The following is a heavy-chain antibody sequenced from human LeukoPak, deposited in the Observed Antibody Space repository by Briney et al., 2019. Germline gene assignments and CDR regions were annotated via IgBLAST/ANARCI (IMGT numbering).Heavy chain of an antibody. D-gene: IGHD4-17*01. J-gene: IGHJ3*02. Sequence: GGSLRLSCAASGFSFSSYNLNWVRQAPGKGLEWVSSLSTSSSYIYYADSVKGRFTVSRDNARNSLELQMNSLRAEDTAVYYCARSRRDGDYLFNAFDIWGQGTMVTVSS. CDR1: GFSFSSYN. V-gene: IGHV3-21*01. CDR3: ARSRRDGDYLFNAFDI. CDR2: LSTSSSYI.